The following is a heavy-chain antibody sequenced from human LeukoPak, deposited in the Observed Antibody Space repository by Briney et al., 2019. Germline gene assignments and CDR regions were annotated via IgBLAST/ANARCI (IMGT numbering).Heavy chain of an antibody. J-gene: IGHJ4*02. Sequence: GGSLRLPCAASGFTVSGNYMSWVRQAPGKGLQWVSTIYKEGNTFYADSVRGRFTLSRDNSKNTLYLQMNSLRAEDTAIYYCARESVTSGWYLYWGQGTLVTVSS. CDR3: ARESVTSGWYLY. CDR1: GFTVSGNY. CDR2: IYKEGNT. D-gene: IGHD6-19*01. V-gene: IGHV3-53*01.